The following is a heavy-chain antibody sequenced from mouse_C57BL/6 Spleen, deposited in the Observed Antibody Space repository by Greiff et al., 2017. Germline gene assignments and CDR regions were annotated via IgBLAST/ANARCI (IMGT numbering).Heavy chain of an antibody. CDR1: GFTFCDYG. Sequence: EVKLVESGGGLVKPGGSLKLSCAASGFTFCDYGMHWVRQAPEKGLEWVAYISSGSSTIYYADTVKGRFTISRDNAKNTLFLQMTSLRSEDTAMYYCAKGKKLPSMDNWGQGASVTVSS. CDR3: AKGKKLPSMDN. J-gene: IGHJ4*01. D-gene: IGHD2-1*01. V-gene: IGHV5-17*01. CDR2: ISSGSSTI.